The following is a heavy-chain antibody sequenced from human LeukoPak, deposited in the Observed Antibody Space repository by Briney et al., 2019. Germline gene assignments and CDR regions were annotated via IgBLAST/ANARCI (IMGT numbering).Heavy chain of an antibody. J-gene: IGHJ6*02. Sequence: SGGSLRLSCAASGFTFSSYEMDWVRQAPGKGLEWVSYISKIGRTVYYADSVKGRFTISRDDAKNSLYLQMNSLRADDTAVYYCARWVITPYYGMDVWGQGTTVTVSS. CDR2: ISKIGRTV. V-gene: IGHV3-48*03. D-gene: IGHD3-16*01. CDR1: GFTFSSYE. CDR3: ARWVITPYYGMDV.